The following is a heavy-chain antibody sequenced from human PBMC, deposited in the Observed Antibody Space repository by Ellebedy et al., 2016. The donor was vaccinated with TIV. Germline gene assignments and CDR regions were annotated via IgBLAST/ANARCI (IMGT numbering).Heavy chain of an antibody. CDR2: INHSGST. CDR1: GESFSGFY. V-gene: IGHV4-34*01. J-gene: IGHJ4*02. D-gene: IGHD2-15*01. Sequence: GSLRLSCAVYGESFSGFYWTWIRQSPGKGLDWIGEINHSGSTNYNLSLKSRVTISVNPSKKQFSLKLSSVTAADTAVYYCARDRTQLGYCSGGICYSDYWGQGTLVTVSS. CDR3: ARDRTQLGYCSGGICYSDY.